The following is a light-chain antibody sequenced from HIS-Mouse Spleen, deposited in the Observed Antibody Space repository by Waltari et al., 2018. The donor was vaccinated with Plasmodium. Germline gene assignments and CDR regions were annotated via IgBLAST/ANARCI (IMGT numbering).Light chain of an antibody. V-gene: IGLV3-25*03. CDR2: KAS. CDR3: QSADSSGTYRV. CDR1: ALPKHY. J-gene: IGLJ2*01. Sequence: SYELTQPPSVSVSPGHTARITCTGDALPKHYTFLSQQKPGQAPVLVIYKASERPSGIPERVSGSSSGTTVTVTISGVQAEDEADYYCQSADSSGTYRVFGGGTKLTVL.